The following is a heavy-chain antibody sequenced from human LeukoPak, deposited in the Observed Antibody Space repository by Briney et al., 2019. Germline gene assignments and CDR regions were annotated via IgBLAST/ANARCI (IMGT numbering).Heavy chain of an antibody. CDR3: ARGARSGDDWGGYFDY. CDR2: ISSDGSYK. CDR1: GFTFSRYA. V-gene: IGHV3-30*04. D-gene: IGHD3-16*01. J-gene: IGHJ4*02. Sequence: PGRSLRLSCAASGFTFSRYAMHWVRQAPGKGLEWVAVISSDGSYKYYADSVKGRFTISRDNSKNTLFLQMNSLRADDTAVYYCARGARSGDDWGGYFDYWGQGTLVTVSS.